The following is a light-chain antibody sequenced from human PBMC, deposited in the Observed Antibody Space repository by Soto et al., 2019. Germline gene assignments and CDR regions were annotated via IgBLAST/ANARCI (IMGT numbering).Light chain of an antibody. J-gene: IGKJ5*01. CDR3: QQSYSTSIT. Sequence: DIQMNQSPSSLSASVGDRVTITCRASQSISSYLNWYQQKPGKAPKLLIYAASSLQSGVPSRFSGSGSGTDFTLTISSLQPEDFATYYCQQSYSTSITFGQGTLLEI. CDR1: QSISSY. V-gene: IGKV1-39*01. CDR2: AAS.